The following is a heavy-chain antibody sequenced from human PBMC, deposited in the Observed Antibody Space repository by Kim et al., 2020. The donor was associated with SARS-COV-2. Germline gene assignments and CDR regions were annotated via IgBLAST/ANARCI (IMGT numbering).Heavy chain of an antibody. J-gene: IGHJ5*02. CDR2: IIPIFGTA. D-gene: IGHD6-13*01. CDR1: GGTFSSYA. V-gene: IGHV1-69*13. Sequence: SVKVSCKASGGTFSSYAISWVRQAPGQGLEWMGGIIPIFGTANYAQKFQGRVTITADESTSTAYMELSSLRSEDTAVYYCARDQLIAAAGTWFDPWGQGTLVTVSS. CDR3: ARDQLIAAAGTWFDP.